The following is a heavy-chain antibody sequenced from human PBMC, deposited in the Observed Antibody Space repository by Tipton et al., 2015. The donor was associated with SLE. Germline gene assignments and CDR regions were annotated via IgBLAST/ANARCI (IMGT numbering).Heavy chain of an antibody. J-gene: IGHJ6*02. CDR3: AVTHYFDRIGQTYYHGMDV. CDR2: IYPADSDT. D-gene: IGHD3-22*01. V-gene: IGHV5-51*03. CDR1: GYTFSNSW. Sequence: VQLVQSGAEVKKPGESLKISCRASGYTFSNSWIGWVRQTPGKGLEWMGIIYPADSDTRYSPSVQGQVTISADKTINTAYLQWSSLKASDTAMYYCAVTHYFDRIGQTYYHGMDVWGQGTTVIVSS.